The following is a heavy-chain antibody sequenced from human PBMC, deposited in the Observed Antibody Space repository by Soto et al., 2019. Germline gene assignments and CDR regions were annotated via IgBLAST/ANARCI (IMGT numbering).Heavy chain of an antibody. V-gene: IGHV3-74*01. CDR1: GFTFSSYW. D-gene: IGHD6-13*01. J-gene: IGHJ4*02. CDR2: INSDGSST. Sequence: EVPLVESGGGLVQPGGSLRLSCAASGFTFSSYWMHWVRQAPGKGLVWVSRINSDGSSTSYADSVKGRFTISRDNAKNTLYLQMNSLRAEDTAVYYCARRETGSSWYYFDYWGQGTLVTVSS. CDR3: ARRETGSSWYYFDY.